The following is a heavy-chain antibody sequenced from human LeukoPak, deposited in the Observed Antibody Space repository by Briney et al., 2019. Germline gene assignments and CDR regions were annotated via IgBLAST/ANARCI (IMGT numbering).Heavy chain of an antibody. CDR2: INSDGSTI. V-gene: IGHV3-74*01. Sequence: TGGSLRLSCAASGFTFSGYWMHWVRQAPGKGLVWVSRINSDGSTISYADSVKGRFTISRDNAKNTLFLQVNSLRVEDTAVYYCARSSSFDYWGRGTLVTVSS. CDR3: ARSSSFDY. D-gene: IGHD6-19*01. CDR1: GFTFSGYW. J-gene: IGHJ4*02.